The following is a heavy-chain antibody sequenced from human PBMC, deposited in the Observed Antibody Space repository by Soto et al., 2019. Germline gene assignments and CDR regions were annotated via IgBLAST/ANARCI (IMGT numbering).Heavy chain of an antibody. D-gene: IGHD5-12*01. Sequence: GASVKVSCKASGFTFTSSAVQWVRQARGQRLEWIGWIVVGSGNTNYAQKFQERVTITRDMSTSTAYMELSSLRSEDTAVYYCAADPARMVATQGFAYWGQGTLVTVS. V-gene: IGHV1-58*01. J-gene: IGHJ4*02. CDR3: AADPARMVATQGFAY. CDR1: GFTFTSSA. CDR2: IVVGSGNT.